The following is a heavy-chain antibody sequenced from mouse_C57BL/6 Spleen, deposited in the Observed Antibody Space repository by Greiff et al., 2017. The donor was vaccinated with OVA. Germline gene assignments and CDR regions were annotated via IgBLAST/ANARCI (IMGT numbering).Heavy chain of an antibody. V-gene: IGHV1-53*01. D-gene: IGHD1-1*01. CDR1: GYTFTSYW. J-gene: IGHJ4*01. CDR2: INPSNGGT. Sequence: VKLQQPGTELVKPGASVKLSCKASGYTFTSYWMHWVKQRPGQGLEWIGNINPSNGGTNYNEKFKSKATLTVDKSSSTAYMQLSSLTSVDSAVYYCARWAGNYYGSSYAMDYWGQGTSVTVSS. CDR3: ARWAGNYYGSSYAMDY.